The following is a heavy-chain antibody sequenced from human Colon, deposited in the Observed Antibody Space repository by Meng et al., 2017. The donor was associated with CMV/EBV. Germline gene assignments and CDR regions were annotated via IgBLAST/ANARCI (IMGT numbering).Heavy chain of an antibody. Sequence: GGSLRLSCTASGFTFHDYGMNWVRRVPGQGLEWVSGINWNGESIGYADSVKGRFTVSSDNAGKSLYLQMNSLTAEDTASYYCARAISAARRNYFGMDVWGQGTTVTVSS. V-gene: IGHV3-20*04. D-gene: IGHD2-2*01. CDR2: INWNGESI. CDR3: ARAISAARRNYFGMDV. J-gene: IGHJ6*02. CDR1: GFTFHDYG.